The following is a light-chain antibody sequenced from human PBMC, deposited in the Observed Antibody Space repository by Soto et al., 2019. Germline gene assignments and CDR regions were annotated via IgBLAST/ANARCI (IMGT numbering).Light chain of an antibody. V-gene: IGKV3-20*01. J-gene: IGKJ3*01. CDR1: QSFSNSY. CDR2: SAS. CDR3: QHYGSTLFT. Sequence: EIVLTQSPGTLSLSPGERATLSCRASQSFSNSYLAWYQQKPGQAPRLLIYSASSKATGIPDRFSGRWSGTNYTLTISSLEPKDFAVYYCQHYGSTLFTFGPGTKVDVK.